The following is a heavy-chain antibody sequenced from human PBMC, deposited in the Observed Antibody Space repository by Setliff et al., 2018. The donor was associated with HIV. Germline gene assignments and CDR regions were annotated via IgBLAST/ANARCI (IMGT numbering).Heavy chain of an antibody. D-gene: IGHD3-16*02. CDR1: GGSSSSSSFY. V-gene: IGHV4-39*01. J-gene: IGHJ3*02. CDR2: IYRSGST. Sequence: SETLSLTCTVSGGSSSSSSFYWGWIRQPPGKGLEWIGNIYRSGSTYYNPSLRSRVTMSVDTSKNQFYLNLNSVTDADTALHYCARHKDSDYVWGSYRPDGFDIWGQGTTVTVSS. CDR3: ARHKDSDYVWGSYRPDGFDI.